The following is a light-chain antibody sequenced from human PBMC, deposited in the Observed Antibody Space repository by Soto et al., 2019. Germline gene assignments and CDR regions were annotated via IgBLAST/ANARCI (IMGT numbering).Light chain of an antibody. V-gene: IGLV2-14*01. CDR1: SSDVGGYNY. CDR2: DVS. CDR3: SSYTSSILYV. J-gene: IGLJ1*01. Sequence: QSALTQPASVSGSPGQSITISCTGTSSDVGGYNYVSWYQQHPGKAPKLMIYDVSNRPSGVSNRLSGSKSGNTASLTISGLQAEDEADYYCSSYTSSILYVFGTGTKVTVL.